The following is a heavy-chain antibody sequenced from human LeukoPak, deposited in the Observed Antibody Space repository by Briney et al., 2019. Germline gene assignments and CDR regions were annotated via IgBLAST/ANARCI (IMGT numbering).Heavy chain of an antibody. CDR3: ARTKYYYDSSGRGDI. CDR2: IIPILGIA. Sequence: ASVKVSCKASGGTFSSYAISWVRQAPGQGLEWMGGIIPILGIANYAQKFQGRVTITADKSTSTAYMELSSLRSEDTAVYYCARTKYYYDSSGRGDIWGQGTMVTVSS. CDR1: GGTFSSYA. J-gene: IGHJ3*02. D-gene: IGHD3-22*01. V-gene: IGHV1-69*10.